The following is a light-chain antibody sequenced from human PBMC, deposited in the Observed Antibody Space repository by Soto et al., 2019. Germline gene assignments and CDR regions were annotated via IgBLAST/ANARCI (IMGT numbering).Light chain of an antibody. J-gene: IGKJ1*01. Sequence: IQMTQSPSTLSASVGDRVTVTCRASQSVRSWLAWYQQKXGKAPKLLIYAASSLQSGVPSRFRGSGSGTDSTLTISSLQPEDFATYYCLQDYNYPRTFGQGTKVDIK. CDR2: AAS. CDR3: LQDYNYPRT. V-gene: IGKV1-6*01. CDR1: QSVRSW.